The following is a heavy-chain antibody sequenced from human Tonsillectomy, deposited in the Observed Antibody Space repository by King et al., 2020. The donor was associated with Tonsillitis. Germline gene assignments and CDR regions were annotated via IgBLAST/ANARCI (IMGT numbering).Heavy chain of an antibody. D-gene: IGHD3-3*01. CDR2: ISYDGSNK. CDR3: AKDYDFWSGSYFDY. CDR1: GFTFSSYG. V-gene: IGHV3-30*18. Sequence: VQLVESGGGVVQPGRSLRLSCAASGFTFSSYGMEWVRQAPGKGLEWVAVISYDGSNKNYSDSVKGRFTISRDNSKSTLYLQMNSLRAEDTAVYYCAKDYDFWSGSYFDYWGQGTLVTVSS. J-gene: IGHJ4*02.